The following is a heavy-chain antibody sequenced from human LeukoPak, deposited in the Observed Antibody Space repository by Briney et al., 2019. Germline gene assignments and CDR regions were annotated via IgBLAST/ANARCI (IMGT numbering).Heavy chain of an antibody. CDR1: GGSISSYY. V-gene: IGHV4-59*12. CDR3: ASTDTAMVNY. J-gene: IGHJ4*02. D-gene: IGHD5-18*01. Sequence: SETLSLTCTVSGGSISSYYWSWLRQPPGKGLEWIGYIYYSGSTNYNPSLKSRVTISVDKSKNQFSLKLSSLTAADTAVYYCASTDTAMVNYWGQGTLVTVSS. CDR2: IYYSGST.